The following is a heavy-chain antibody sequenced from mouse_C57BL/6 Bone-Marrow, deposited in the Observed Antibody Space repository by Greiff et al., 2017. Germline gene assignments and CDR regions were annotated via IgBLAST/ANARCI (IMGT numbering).Heavy chain of an antibody. CDR1: GFSLSTFGLG. D-gene: IGHD4-1*01. Sequence: LQQSGPGILQPSQTLSLTCSFSGFSLSTFGLGVGWIRQPSGKGLEWLAHIWLDDDKYYNPALKRPLTISKDTAKNQVFLKIANVDTADTATYYCARMKGLGHWYFDVWGTGTTVTVSS. J-gene: IGHJ1*03. CDR2: IWLDDDK. V-gene: IGHV8-8*01. CDR3: ARMKGLGHWYFDV.